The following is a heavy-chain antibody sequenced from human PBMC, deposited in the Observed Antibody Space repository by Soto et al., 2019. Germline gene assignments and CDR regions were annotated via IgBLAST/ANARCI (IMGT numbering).Heavy chain of an antibody. CDR2: INAGNGNT. CDR3: ARSSLYDFWSGSNLQIYYYYYVMDV. CDR1: GYTFTSYA. V-gene: IGHV1-3*01. J-gene: IGHJ6*02. D-gene: IGHD3-3*01. Sequence: ASVKVSCKASGYTFTSYAMHWVRQAHGQRHEWMRWINAGNGNTKYSQKFQSRVTITRDTSASTAYMELSSLRSEDTAVYYCARSSLYDFWSGSNLQIYYYYYVMDVWGQGTTVTVSS.